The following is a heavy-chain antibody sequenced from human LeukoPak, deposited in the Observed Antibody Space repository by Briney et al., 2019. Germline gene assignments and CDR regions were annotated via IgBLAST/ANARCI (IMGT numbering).Heavy chain of an antibody. CDR1: GFTFRNYV. J-gene: IGHJ4*02. Sequence: GRSLRLSCAASGFTFRNYVMHWVRQAPGKGLEWVAVISIDGSEKYYADSVKGRFTISRDNSKNTLYLQMNSLRGEDTAVYYCANPQSRGYDYLDYWGQGTLVTVSS. D-gene: IGHD5-12*01. CDR3: ANPQSRGYDYLDY. V-gene: IGHV3-30*18. CDR2: ISIDGSEK.